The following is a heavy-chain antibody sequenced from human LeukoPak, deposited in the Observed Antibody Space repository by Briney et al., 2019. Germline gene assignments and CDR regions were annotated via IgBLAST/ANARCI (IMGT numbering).Heavy chain of an antibody. CDR3: ARGCGWFDP. Sequence: GGSLRLSCAISGFTFSSYWMSWVRQAPGKGLELVANIKQDGSERYCVDSVKGRFTISRDNAKSSLYLQMTSLRAEDTAVYYCARGCGWFDPWGQGTLVTVSS. V-gene: IGHV3-7*03. CDR1: GFTFSSYW. CDR2: IKQDGSER. J-gene: IGHJ5*02.